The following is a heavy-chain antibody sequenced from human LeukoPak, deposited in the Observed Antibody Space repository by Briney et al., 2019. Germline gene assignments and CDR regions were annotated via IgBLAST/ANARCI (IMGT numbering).Heavy chain of an antibody. D-gene: IGHD3-22*01. CDR2: MNPNSGNT. Sequence: GASVKVSCKASGYTFTSYDINWVRQATGQGLEWMGWMNPNSGNTGYAQKFQGRVTMTRNTSISTAYMELSSLRSEDTAVYYCAIYYYDSSGYSLRRAFDIWGQGTMVTVSS. CDR1: GYTFTSYD. J-gene: IGHJ3*02. CDR3: AIYYYDSSGYSLRRAFDI. V-gene: IGHV1-8*01.